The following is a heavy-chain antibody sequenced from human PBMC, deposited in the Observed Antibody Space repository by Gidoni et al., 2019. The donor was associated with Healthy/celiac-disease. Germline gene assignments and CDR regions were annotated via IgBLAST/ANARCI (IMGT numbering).Heavy chain of an antibody. CDR3: ASRKGWGPRQWLGF. CDR2: INHSGST. J-gene: IGHJ4*02. Sequence: QVQLQQRGAGLLKPSETLSLTCVVYGGSFRGYYWSWMRQPPGKGLEWIGEINHSGSTNYNPSLKSRVTISVDTSKNQFSLKLSSVTAADTAVYYCASRKGWGPRQWLGFWGQGTLVTVSS. V-gene: IGHV4-34*01. CDR1: GGSFRGYY. D-gene: IGHD6-19*01.